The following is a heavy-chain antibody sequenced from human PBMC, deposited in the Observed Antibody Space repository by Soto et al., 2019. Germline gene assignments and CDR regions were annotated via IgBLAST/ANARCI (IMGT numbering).Heavy chain of an antibody. CDR2: ISGSGCST. CDR1: GFTFSSYA. D-gene: IGHD3-9*01. CDR3: AKVPYYDILTGYNHYYYYGMDV. V-gene: IGHV3-23*01. J-gene: IGHJ6*02. Sequence: EVQLLESGGGLVQPGGSLRLSCAASGFTFSSYAMSWVRQAPGKGLEWVSAISGSGCSTYYADSVKGRFTISRDNSKNTLYLQMNSMRAEDTAVYYCAKVPYYDILTGYNHYYYYGMDVWGQGTTVTVSS.